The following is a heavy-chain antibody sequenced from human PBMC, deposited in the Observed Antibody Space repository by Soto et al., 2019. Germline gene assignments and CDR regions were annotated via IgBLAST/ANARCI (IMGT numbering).Heavy chain of an antibody. V-gene: IGHV3-33*01. Sequence: QVQLVESGGGVVQPGRSLSLSCAASGFTFSSYGMHWVRQAPGKGLEWVAVIWYDGSNKYYADSVKGRFTISRDNSKNTLYLQMNSLRAEDTAVYYCARALRRSNDYWGQGTLVTVSS. J-gene: IGHJ4*02. CDR3: ARALRRSNDY. CDR1: GFTFSSYG. CDR2: IWYDGSNK.